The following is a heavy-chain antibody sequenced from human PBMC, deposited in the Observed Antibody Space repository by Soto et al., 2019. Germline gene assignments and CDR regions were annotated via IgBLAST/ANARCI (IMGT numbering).Heavy chain of an antibody. D-gene: IGHD3-9*01. Sequence: GGSLRLSCTASGFTFGDYAMSWFRQAPGKGLEWVGFIRSKAYGGTTEYAGSVKGRFTISRDDSKSIAYLQMNSLKTEETAVYYCNSYYDILTGYGPLDYWGQGTLVTVSS. CDR3: NSYYDILTGYGPLDY. CDR2: IRSKAYGGTT. J-gene: IGHJ4*02. V-gene: IGHV3-49*03. CDR1: GFTFGDYA.